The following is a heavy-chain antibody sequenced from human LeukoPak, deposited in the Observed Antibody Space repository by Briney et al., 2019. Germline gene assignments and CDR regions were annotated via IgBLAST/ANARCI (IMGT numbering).Heavy chain of an antibody. D-gene: IGHD2-2*01. J-gene: IGHJ4*02. CDR3: ARRYCSSTSCLLDY. Sequence: GGSLRLSCAASGFTFDDYAMTWVRQAPGKGLEWVSGINWNGGSTGYADSVKGRFTISRDNGKNSLYLQMNSLRVDDTALYYCARRYCSSTSCLLDYWGQGTLVTVSS. CDR2: INWNGGST. CDR1: GFTFDDYA. V-gene: IGHV3-20*04.